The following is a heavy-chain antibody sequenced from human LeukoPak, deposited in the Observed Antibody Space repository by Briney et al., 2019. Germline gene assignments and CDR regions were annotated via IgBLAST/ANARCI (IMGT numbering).Heavy chain of an antibody. V-gene: IGHV3-48*03. D-gene: IGHD1-26*01. J-gene: IGHJ3*02. CDR3: ARDRVGASAFDI. Sequence: PGGSLRLSCAASVFTFSSYEMNWVPQAPGKGLEGVSYISSSGSTKYYADSVKGRFTISRDNAKNTLYLQMNSLRAEDTAVYYCARDRVGASAFDIWGQGTMVTVSS. CDR2: ISSSGSTK. CDR1: VFTFSSYE.